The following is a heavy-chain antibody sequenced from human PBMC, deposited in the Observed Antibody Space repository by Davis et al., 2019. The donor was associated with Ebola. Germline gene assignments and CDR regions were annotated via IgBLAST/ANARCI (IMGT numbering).Heavy chain of an antibody. J-gene: IGHJ6*02. CDR3: ARHGNYSYYGMDV. V-gene: IGHV4-61*01. Sequence: SETLSLTCTVSGGSVSSGSYYWGWIRQPPGKGLEWIGYIYYSGSTNYNPSLKSRVTISVDTSKNQFSLKLSSVTAADTAVYYYARHGNYSYYGMDVWGQGTTVTVSS. CDR1: GGSVSSGSYY. CDR2: IYYSGST. D-gene: IGHD1-1*01.